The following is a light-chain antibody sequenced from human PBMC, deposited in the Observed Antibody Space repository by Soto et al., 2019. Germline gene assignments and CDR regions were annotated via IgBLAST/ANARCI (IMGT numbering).Light chain of an antibody. CDR2: GNS. Sequence: QSVLTQPPSVSGAPGQRVTISCTGSSSNNGAGYDVHWYQQLPGTAPKLLIYGNSNRPSGVPDRFSGSKSGTSASLAITGLQAEDEADYYCQSYDSSLSAHVFGTGTQLTVL. CDR1: SSNNGAGYD. V-gene: IGLV1-40*01. CDR3: QSYDSSLSAHV. J-gene: IGLJ1*01.